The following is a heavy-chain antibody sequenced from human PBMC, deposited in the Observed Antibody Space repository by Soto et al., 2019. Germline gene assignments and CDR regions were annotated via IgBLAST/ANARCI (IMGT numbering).Heavy chain of an antibody. J-gene: IGHJ6*02. CDR2: IQSGGNT. D-gene: IGHD3-16*01. V-gene: IGHV3-53*01. CDR1: GFTVSSNY. CDR3: VRDSLLGGGYHRYYYSGIDV. Sequence: GGSLRLSCAASGFTVSSNYMSWVRQAPGTGLEWVSAIQSGGNTFHADSVRSRFSLSRDHSSNTLYLQMNSLRAEDTAVYYCVRDSLLGGGYHRYYYSGIDVWGQGTTVTVSS.